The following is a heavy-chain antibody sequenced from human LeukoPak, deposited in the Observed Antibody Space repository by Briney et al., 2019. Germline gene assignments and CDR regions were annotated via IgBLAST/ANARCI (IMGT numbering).Heavy chain of an antibody. Sequence: QSGGSLRLSCAASGFTFSSYAMHWVRQALGKGLEWVALISYDGTNKFYEDSVKGRFTISRDNSKNTLFLQVNSLRAEDTAVYYCARDLTGWGESSGYSDYWGQGTLVTVSS. CDR3: ARDLTGWGESSGYSDY. D-gene: IGHD3-22*01. V-gene: IGHV3-30*01. CDR2: ISYDGTNK. CDR1: GFTFSSYA. J-gene: IGHJ4*02.